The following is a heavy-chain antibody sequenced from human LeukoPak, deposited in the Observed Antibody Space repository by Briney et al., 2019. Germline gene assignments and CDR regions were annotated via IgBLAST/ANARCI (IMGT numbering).Heavy chain of an antibody. D-gene: IGHD3-16*01. V-gene: IGHV4-59*01. CDR1: GSSISNYY. J-gene: IGHJ3*02. CDR2: MFYNGNT. CDR3: ARPAPAVNGWGRASDI. Sequence: PSETLSLTCTVSGSSISNYYYNWIRHAPGKGLEWIGYMFYNGNTDYNPSLKSQVTLSMDTSTSQFSLKLTSVTAADTAVYYCARPAPAVNGWGRASDIWGQGTMVTVSS.